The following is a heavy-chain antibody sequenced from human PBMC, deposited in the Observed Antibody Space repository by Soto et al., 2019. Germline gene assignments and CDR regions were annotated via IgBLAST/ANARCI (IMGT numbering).Heavy chain of an antibody. CDR3: AYTSGSHLGSQQN. V-gene: IGHV3-23*01. CDR1: GFTFSNYA. Sequence: GGSLRLSCAASGFTFSNYAMSWVRQAPGKGLEWLSGISGGGSYTYYADSVKGRFTISRDNSKNTLYLQMSSLRAEDTALYYCAYTSGSHLGSQQNWGQGTLVTVSS. D-gene: IGHD3-10*01. CDR2: ISGGGSYT. J-gene: IGHJ4*02.